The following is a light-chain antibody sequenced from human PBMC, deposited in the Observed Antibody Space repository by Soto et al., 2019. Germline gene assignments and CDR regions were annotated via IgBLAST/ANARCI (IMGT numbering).Light chain of an antibody. CDR3: QKSFRSPLT. CDR1: QSIALS. V-gene: IGKV1-39*01. J-gene: IGKJ5*01. Sequence: DIQMTQSPSSLSASVGDTVTMTCRASQSIALSVNWYQQKPGKAPKLLIYVAFTLESGVPSRFSGSGSGTEFTLTIRSLQPEDFATYYCQKSFRSPLTFGQGTRLE. CDR2: VAF.